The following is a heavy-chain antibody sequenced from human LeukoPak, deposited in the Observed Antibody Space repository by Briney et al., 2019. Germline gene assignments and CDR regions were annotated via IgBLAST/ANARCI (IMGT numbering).Heavy chain of an antibody. D-gene: IGHD1-1*01. CDR3: ARYNWNEENY. CDR1: GGSISSSSYY. J-gene: IGHJ4*02. Sequence: PSETLSLTCTVSGGSISSSSYYWGWIRQPPGKGLEWIGSIYYSGSTYYNPSLKSRVTISVDTSKNQFSLKLSSVTAADTAVYYCARYNWNEENYWGQGTLVTVSS. V-gene: IGHV4-39*01. CDR2: IYYSGST.